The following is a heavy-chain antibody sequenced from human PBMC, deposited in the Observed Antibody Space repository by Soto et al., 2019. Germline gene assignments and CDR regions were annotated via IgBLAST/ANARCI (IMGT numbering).Heavy chain of an antibody. D-gene: IGHD1-26*01. J-gene: IGHJ4*02. CDR1: GGSIRSGGYS. CDR3: ARAGVVGATALDY. CDR2: MYHSGST. V-gene: IGHV4-30-2*01. Sequence: SETLSLTCAVSGGSIRSGGYSWSWIRQPPGKGLEWIGYMYHSGSTYYNPSLKSRVTISVDRSKNQFSLKLSSVTAADTAVYYCARAGVVGATALDYWGQGTLVTVSS.